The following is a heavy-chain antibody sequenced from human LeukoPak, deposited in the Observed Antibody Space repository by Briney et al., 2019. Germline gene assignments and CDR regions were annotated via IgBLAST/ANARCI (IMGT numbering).Heavy chain of an antibody. J-gene: IGHJ6*03. CDR3: ARLLSYDILTDNYYKYYMDV. D-gene: IGHD3-9*01. Sequence: SETLSLTCTVSGGSITNNNYYWGWIRRPPGKGLEWIGSIYYSGSTYYNPSLKSRVTMSVDTSKNQFALRVSSVTAADTAVYYCARLLSYDILTDNYYKYYMDVWGKGTTVTVSS. V-gene: IGHV4-39*01. CDR2: IYYSGST. CDR1: GGSITNNNYY.